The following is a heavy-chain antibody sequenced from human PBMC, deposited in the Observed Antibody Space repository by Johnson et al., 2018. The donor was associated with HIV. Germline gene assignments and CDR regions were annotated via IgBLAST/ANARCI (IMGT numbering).Heavy chain of an antibody. J-gene: IGHJ3*02. CDR3: ARDDDYSKVRAFDI. D-gene: IGHD4-11*01. V-gene: IGHV3-53*01. CDR1: GFTVSNNF. Sequence: VQLVESGGGLMQPGGSLRLSCVASGFTVSNNFMSWVRQAPGKGLEWVSVIYSGGRTYYTDSVKGRFTISRDTAKNTLYLQMYRLRAEDTAVYYCARDDDYSKVRAFDIWGQGTMVIVSP. CDR2: IYSGGRT.